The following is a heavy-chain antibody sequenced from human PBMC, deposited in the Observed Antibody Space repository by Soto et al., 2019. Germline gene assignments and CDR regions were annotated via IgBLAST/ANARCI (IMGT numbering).Heavy chain of an antibody. CDR1: GGTFSSYA. J-gene: IGHJ5*02. Sequence: ASVKVSCKASGGTFSSYAISWVRQAPGQGLEWMGGIIPIFGTANYAQKFQGRVTITADESTSTAYMELSSLRSEDTAVYYCARDTVVTDINWFDPWGQGTLVTVSS. CDR2: IIPIFGTA. D-gene: IGHD2-15*01. V-gene: IGHV1-69*13. CDR3: ARDTVVTDINWFDP.